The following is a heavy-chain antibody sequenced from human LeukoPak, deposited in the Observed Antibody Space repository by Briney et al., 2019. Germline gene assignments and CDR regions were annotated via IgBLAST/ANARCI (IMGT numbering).Heavy chain of an antibody. D-gene: IGHD3-10*01. CDR3: ARDRHYYGSGSYFWFDP. V-gene: IGHV3-7*03. CDR1: GFTFSSYW. Sequence: PGGSLRLSCAASGFTFSSYWMSWVRQAPGKGLEWVANIKHGGTEKYYVDSVKGRFTISRDNAKNSLYLQMNSLRAEDTAVYYCARDRHYYGSGSYFWFDPWGQGTLVTVSS. CDR2: IKHGGTEK. J-gene: IGHJ5*02.